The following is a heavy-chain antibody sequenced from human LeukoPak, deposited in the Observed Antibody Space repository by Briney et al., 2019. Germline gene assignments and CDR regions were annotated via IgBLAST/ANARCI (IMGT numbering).Heavy chain of an antibody. CDR3: ATDGGYSGTLHY. CDR2: INPNNGGT. J-gene: IGHJ4*02. V-gene: IGHV1-2*02. Sequence: ASVKVSCKASGYTFTGYYIHWVRQAPGQGLEWMGWINPNNGGTNYAQRFQGRVTMTRDTSISTAYMELSSLRSEDTAVYYCATDGGYSGTLHYWGQGTLVTVSS. CDR1: GYTFTGYY. D-gene: IGHD1-26*01.